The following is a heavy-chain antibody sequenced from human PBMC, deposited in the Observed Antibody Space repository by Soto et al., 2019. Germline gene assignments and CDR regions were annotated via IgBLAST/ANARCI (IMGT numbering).Heavy chain of an antibody. CDR1: GLTFSNYG. CDR2: MSYDGSNT. CDR3: AKALTETTGAVCDY. V-gene: IGHV3-30*18. J-gene: IGHJ4*02. Sequence: QVHLVESGGGVVQPGRSLRLSCAASGLTFSNYGMHWVRQAPSKGLEWVAVMSYDGSNTYYADSVKGRFTISRDNSKNTLYLQMNSLRAEDTAVYYCAKALTETTGAVCDYWGQGTLVTVSS. D-gene: IGHD1-20*01.